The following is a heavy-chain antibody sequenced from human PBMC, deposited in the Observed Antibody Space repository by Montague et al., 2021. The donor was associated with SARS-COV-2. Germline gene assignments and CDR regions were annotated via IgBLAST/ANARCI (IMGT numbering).Heavy chain of an antibody. CDR1: GGSLSGYY. CDR3: AKASRGYGGDFDS. V-gene: IGHV4-34*11. CDR2: IFYSGST. D-gene: IGHD4-23*01. Sequence: SETLSLTCAVYGGSLSGYYWAWIRQTPAKGLEWLGYIFYSGSTYNPSLNSRVTMSLDTSKNHFSLNLISVTAADTAVYYCAKASRGYGGDFDSWGQGTLVIVSS. J-gene: IGHJ4*02.